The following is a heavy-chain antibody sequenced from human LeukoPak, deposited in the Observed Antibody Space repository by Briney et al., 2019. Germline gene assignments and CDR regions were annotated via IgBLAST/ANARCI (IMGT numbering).Heavy chain of an antibody. CDR1: GFTFSDHY. CDR3: ASQTPRRLPIAVADYFDY. Sequence: GGSLRLSCAASGFTFSDHYMDWVRQAPGMGLEWVGRITKKANSYTTEYVASVKGRFTISRDDSKNSLYLQMNSLRAEDTAVYYCASQTPRRLPIAVADYFDYWGQGTLVTVSS. CDR2: ITKKANSYTT. D-gene: IGHD6-19*01. V-gene: IGHV3-72*01. J-gene: IGHJ4*02.